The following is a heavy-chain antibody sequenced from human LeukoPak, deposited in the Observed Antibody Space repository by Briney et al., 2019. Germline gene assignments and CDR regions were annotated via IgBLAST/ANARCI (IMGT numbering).Heavy chain of an antibody. CDR1: GFTFSSYE. CDR3: ARDPDYYGSGGYSPYGMDV. V-gene: IGHV3-48*03. Sequence: PGGSLRLSCAASGFTFSSYEMNWVRQAPGKGLEWVSYICSSGSTIYYADSVKGRFTISRDNAKNSLYLQMNSLRAEDTAVYYCARDPDYYGSGGYSPYGMDVWGQGTTVTVSS. D-gene: IGHD3-10*01. CDR2: ICSSGSTI. J-gene: IGHJ6*02.